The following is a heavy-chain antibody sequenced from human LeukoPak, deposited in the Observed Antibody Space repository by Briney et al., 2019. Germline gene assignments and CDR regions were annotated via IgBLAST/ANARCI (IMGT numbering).Heavy chain of an antibody. CDR3: ARSGHWQWLLTGAFDI. J-gene: IGHJ3*02. CDR1: GYTFTCYY. D-gene: IGHD6-19*01. V-gene: IGHV1-2*02. CDR2: IKPNSGGT. Sequence: VSVKDSCKASGYTFTCYYMHWVRQAPGHGLEWMGWIKPNSGGTNYAQKFQGRVTMTSDTSISTAYTELSRLRSDDTAVYYCARSGHWQWLLTGAFDIWGQGTMVTVSS.